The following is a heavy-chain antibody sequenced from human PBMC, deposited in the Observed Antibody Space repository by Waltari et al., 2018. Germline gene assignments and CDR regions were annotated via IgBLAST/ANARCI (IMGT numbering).Heavy chain of an antibody. CDR1: GGSISSYY. CDR2: IYYSGST. D-gene: IGHD3-22*01. J-gene: IGHJ4*02. Sequence: QVQLQESGPGLVKPSETLSLTCTVSGGSISSYYWSWIRQPPGKGLEWIGYIYYSGSTNYNPSLKSRVTISVDTSKNQFSLKLSSVTAADTAVYYCARHLHRGYTFDYWGQGTLVTVSS. V-gene: IGHV4-59*08. CDR3: ARHLHRGYTFDY.